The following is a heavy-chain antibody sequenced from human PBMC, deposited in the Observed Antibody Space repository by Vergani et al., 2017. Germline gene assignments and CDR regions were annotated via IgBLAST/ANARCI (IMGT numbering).Heavy chain of an antibody. Sequence: EVQLLESGGDLVQPGRSLRLSCAASGFTFNHYAMNWVRQAPGKGLEWVSGISGSGGSTYYAGSVKGRFTISRDRSKNKLYLQMNSLSAGDTAVYYCAKANPRNSGYDYLYYYHAMDVWGQGTTVTVSS. D-gene: IGHD5-12*01. CDR2: ISGSGGST. CDR3: AKANPRNSGYDYLYYYHAMDV. V-gene: IGHV3-23*01. CDR1: GFTFNHYA. J-gene: IGHJ6*02.